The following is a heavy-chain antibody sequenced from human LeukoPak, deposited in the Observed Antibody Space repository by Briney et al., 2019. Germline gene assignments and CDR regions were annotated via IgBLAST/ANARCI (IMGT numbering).Heavy chain of an antibody. CDR1: GFTVSSNY. Sequence: GGSLRLSCAASGFTVSSNYMSWVRQAPGKGLEWVSVIYSGGNTYYADSVKGRFTISRDNSKNTLYLQMNSLRAEDTAVYYCARDYNGGYSYGYQWGQGTLVTVSS. J-gene: IGHJ4*02. V-gene: IGHV3-53*01. CDR3: ARDYNGGYSYGYQ. CDR2: IYSGGNT. D-gene: IGHD5-18*01.